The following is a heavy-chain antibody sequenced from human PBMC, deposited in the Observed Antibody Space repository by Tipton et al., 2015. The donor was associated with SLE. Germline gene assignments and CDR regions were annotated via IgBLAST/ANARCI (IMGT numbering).Heavy chain of an antibody. Sequence: TCYNPSLRSRVTISVDTSKNQFSLKLSSVTAADTALYYCARDVEDPCLLDYWGQGTLVTVSS. D-gene: IGHD2-15*01. CDR2: T. J-gene: IGHJ4*02. V-gene: IGHV4-30-2*04. CDR3: ARDVEDPCLLDY.